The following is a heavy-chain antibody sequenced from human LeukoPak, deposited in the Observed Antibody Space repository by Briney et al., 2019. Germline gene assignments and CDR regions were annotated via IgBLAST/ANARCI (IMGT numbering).Heavy chain of an antibody. CDR3: ARSVGPDRPFDY. CDR2: MYHSGST. CDR1: GYSISSGHY. V-gene: IGHV4-38-2*02. J-gene: IGHJ4*02. Sequence: KASETLSLTCTVSGYSISSGHYWGWIRQPPGKGLEWIGSMYHSGSTYYNPPLKSRVTISEDTSKNQFSLKLRSVTAADTAMFYCARSVGPDRPFDYWGQGILVAVSS. D-gene: IGHD1-14*01.